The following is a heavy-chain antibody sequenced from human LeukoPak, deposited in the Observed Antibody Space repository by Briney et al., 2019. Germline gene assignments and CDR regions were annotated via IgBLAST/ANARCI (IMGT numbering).Heavy chain of an antibody. Sequence: GGSLRLSCAASGFTVSGNYMSWVRQAPGKGLEWVSLLYSGGSTYYADSVKGRFSISRDNSTNTLYLQMNSLRAEDTAVYYCASRDKGYYYGMDVWGQGTTVTVSS. V-gene: IGHV3-66*01. J-gene: IGHJ6*02. D-gene: IGHD5-24*01. CDR3: ASRDKGYYYGMDV. CDR1: GFTVSGNY. CDR2: LYSGGST.